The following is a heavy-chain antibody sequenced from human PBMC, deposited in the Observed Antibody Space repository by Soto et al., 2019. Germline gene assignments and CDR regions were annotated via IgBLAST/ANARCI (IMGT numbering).Heavy chain of an antibody. J-gene: IGHJ4*02. Sequence: GGSLRLSCVASEFIFSNHWMHWVRQAPGKGLVWVSRINPDSFNTIYADSVRGRFTISRDNAKSTLYLQMHSLRAEDTAMYYCVRDLTDGYVDFDSWGQGTPVXVSS. CDR3: VRDLTDGYVDFDS. CDR1: EFIFSNHW. D-gene: IGHD5-12*01. V-gene: IGHV3-74*01. CDR2: INPDSFNT.